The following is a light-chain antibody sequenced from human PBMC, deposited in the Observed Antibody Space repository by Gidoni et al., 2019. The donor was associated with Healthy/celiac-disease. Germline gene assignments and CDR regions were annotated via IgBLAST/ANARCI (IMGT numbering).Light chain of an antibody. CDR1: QSVSSN. CDR2: GAS. CDR3: QQYNNWPPLT. Sequence: EIGMTQSPATLSVSPGERATLSCRASQSVSSNLAWYQQKPGQAPRLLIYGASTRATGIPARFSGSGSGTEFTLTISSLQSEDFAVYYCQQYNNWPPLTFGGXTKVEIK. J-gene: IGKJ4*01. V-gene: IGKV3-15*01.